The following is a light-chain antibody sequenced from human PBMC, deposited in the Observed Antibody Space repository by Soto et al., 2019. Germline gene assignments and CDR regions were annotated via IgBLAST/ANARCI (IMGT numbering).Light chain of an antibody. CDR1: SSNIGAVFD. Sequence: QSVLTQPPSVSGAPGQRVTISCTGSSSNIGAVFDVHWYQQLPGTAPKLLIYSNTNRPSGVPDRFSGSKSGTSASLAITGLQAEDEADYYCQAHVNGLSASDVVFGGGTKLTVL. J-gene: IGLJ2*01. CDR3: QAHVNGLSASDVV. CDR2: SNT. V-gene: IGLV1-40*01.